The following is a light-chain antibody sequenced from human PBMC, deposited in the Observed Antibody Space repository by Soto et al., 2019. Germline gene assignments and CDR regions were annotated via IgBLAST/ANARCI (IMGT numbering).Light chain of an antibody. J-gene: IGKJ5*01. CDR3: QQANSFPIT. CDR1: QGISSN. Sequence: DIHMTQSPSSLSASLLDRVSITCXASQGISSNLNWYQQKPGKAPTLLIHGASSLQSGVPPRYSGSGYGTDFTLTISSLQPEDFATYYCQQANSFPITFGQGTRLEIK. CDR2: GAS. V-gene: IGKV1-39*01.